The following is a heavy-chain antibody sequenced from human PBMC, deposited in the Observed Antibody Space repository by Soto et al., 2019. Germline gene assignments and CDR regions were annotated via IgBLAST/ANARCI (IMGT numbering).Heavy chain of an antibody. J-gene: IGHJ6*02. CDR1: GFTFTSYW. CDR2: INQDGSEK. D-gene: IGHD3-16*01. CDR3: ARDQGGGSYAMDV. Sequence: GGSLRLSCAASGFTFTSYWMSWVRQAPGKGLEWVAIINQDGSEKNSVASVKGRFTISRDNAKTSVYLEMTSLRVEGTAVYYCARDQGGGSYAMDVSGQGTTAPVS. V-gene: IGHV3-7*01.